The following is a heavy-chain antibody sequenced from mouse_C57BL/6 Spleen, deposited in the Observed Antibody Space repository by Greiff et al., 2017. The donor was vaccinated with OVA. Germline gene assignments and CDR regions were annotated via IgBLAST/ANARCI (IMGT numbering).Heavy chain of an antibody. CDR2: IWSDGST. J-gene: IGHJ3*01. D-gene: IGHD2-1*01. CDR3: ARHEGYYGNSWFAY. Sequence: VKLQESGPGLVAPSQSLSITCTVSGFSLTSYGVHWVRQPPGKGLEWRVVIWSDGSTTYNSALKSRLSISKDNSKSQVFLKMNSLQTDDTAMYYCARHEGYYGNSWFAYWGQGTLVTVSA. V-gene: IGHV2-6-1*01. CDR1: GFSLTSYG.